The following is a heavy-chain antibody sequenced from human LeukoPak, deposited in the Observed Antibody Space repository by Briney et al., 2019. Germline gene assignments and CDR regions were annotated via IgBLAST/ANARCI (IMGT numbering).Heavy chain of an antibody. Sequence: SETLSLTCTVSGGSIRSYYWSWIRQPPGKGLEWIGSIYYSGSTYYNPSLKSRVTISVDTSKNQFSLKLSSVTAADTAVYYCARVGGTNDYGLENFDYWGQGTLVTVSS. CDR1: GGSIRSYY. V-gene: IGHV4-39*07. J-gene: IGHJ4*02. D-gene: IGHD4-17*01. CDR2: IYYSGST. CDR3: ARVGGTNDYGLENFDY.